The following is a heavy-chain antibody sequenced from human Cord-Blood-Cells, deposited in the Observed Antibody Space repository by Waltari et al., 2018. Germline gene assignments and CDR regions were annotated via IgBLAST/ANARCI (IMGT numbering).Heavy chain of an antibody. V-gene: IGHV4-34*01. CDR3: ARGQANGSSWNDY. D-gene: IGHD6-13*01. Sequence: QVQLQQWGAGLLKPSETLSLTCAVYGGSFSGYYWSWIRQPPGKGLEWIGEINHSGSTTYNPSLKSRVTISVDTSKNQFSLKLSSVTAADTAVYYCARGQANGSSWNDYWGQGTLVTVSS. CDR2: INHSGST. J-gene: IGHJ4*02. CDR1: GGSFSGYY.